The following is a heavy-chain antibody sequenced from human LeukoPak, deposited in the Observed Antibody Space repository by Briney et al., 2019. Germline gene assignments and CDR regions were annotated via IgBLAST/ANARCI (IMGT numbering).Heavy chain of an antibody. CDR3: ARESAVTMADYGMDV. D-gene: IGHD4-17*01. J-gene: IGHJ6*02. CDR1: GFTFSTFA. CDR2: ISYDGSNK. V-gene: IGHV3-30*03. Sequence: AGGSLRLSCAASGFTFSTFAMSWVRQTPGKGLEWVAVISYDGSNKYCADSVKGRSTISRDNSKNTLYLQMNSLRVEDTAVYNCARESAVTMADYGMDVWGQGTTVTVSS.